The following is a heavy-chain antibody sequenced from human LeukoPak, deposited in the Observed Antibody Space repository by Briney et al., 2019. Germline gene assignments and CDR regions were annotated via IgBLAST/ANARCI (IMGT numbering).Heavy chain of an antibody. CDR1: GFTLSSNY. CDR2: IYSGGST. CDR3: ARGTRDYYDSSDYYFDY. J-gene: IGHJ4*02. D-gene: IGHD3-22*01. Sequence: GGSLRLSCAASGFTLSSNYMSWVRQAPGKGLEWVSVIYSGGSTYYADSVKGRFTISRDNSKNTLYLQMNSLRAEDTAVYYCARGTRDYYDSSDYYFDYWGQGTLVAVSS. V-gene: IGHV3-53*01.